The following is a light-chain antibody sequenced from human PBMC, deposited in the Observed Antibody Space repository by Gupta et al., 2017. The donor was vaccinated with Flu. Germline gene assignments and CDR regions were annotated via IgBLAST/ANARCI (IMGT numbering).Light chain of an antibody. V-gene: IGKV1-17*01. CDR2: SAA. CDR3: QQQNSSPFT. Sequence: PSSLSASVGDRVTITCRASQDIRNDLGWYQQKTGEAPKRLIYSAASLASGVPSRFSGSGCGTEFTLTINSRQHEDFATYYCQQQNSSPFTFGQGTQVEIK. J-gene: IGKJ5*01. CDR1: QDIRND.